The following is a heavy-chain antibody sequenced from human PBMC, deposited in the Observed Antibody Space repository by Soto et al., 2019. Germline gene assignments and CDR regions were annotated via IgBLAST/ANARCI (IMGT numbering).Heavy chain of an antibody. J-gene: IGHJ6*02. V-gene: IGHV1-2*04. D-gene: IGHD2-8*01. CDR3: ARGDSTDCSNGVCSFFYNHDMDV. Sequence: ASVKVSCKASGYSFTDYHIHWVRQAPGRGLEWLGRINPKSGGTSTAQKFQGWVTMTTDTSISTASMELTRLTSDDTAIYYCARGDSTDCSNGVCSFFYNHDMDVWGQGTTVTVSS. CDR1: GYSFTDYH. CDR2: INPKSGGT.